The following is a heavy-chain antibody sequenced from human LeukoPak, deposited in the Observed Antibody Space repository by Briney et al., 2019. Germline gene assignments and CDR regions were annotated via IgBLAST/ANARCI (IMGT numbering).Heavy chain of an antibody. J-gene: IGHJ6*02. CDR2: MNPHSGNT. Sequence: ASVKVFCKASGYTFTSYDINWVRQATGQGLEWMGWMNPHSGNTGYAQKFQGRDNMTRNTSISTAYMELSSLRSEDTAVYYCARLDWEILGMDVWGQGTRSPSP. V-gene: IGHV1-8*01. D-gene: IGHD3/OR15-3a*01. CDR1: GYTFTSYD. CDR3: ARLDWEILGMDV.